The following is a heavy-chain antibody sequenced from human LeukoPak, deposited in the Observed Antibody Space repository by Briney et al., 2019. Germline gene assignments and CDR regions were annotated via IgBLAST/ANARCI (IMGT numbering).Heavy chain of an antibody. CDR2: INSDGSGT. J-gene: IGHJ3*02. Sequence: GRSLRLSCAAAGFTISSNWMHCVRQGPGQGLVWVSRINSDGSGTSYADSVKGRFTISRDNAKNTLYLQMNSLRAEDTAVYYCARAGEGLLAYSFDIWGQGTMVTVSS. V-gene: IGHV3-74*01. CDR1: GFTISSNW. CDR3: ARAGEGLLAYSFDI. D-gene: IGHD1-26*01.